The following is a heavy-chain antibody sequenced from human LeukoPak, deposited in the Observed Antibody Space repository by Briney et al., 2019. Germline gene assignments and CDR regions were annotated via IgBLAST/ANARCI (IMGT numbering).Heavy chain of an antibody. CDR3: ATGSMTTRYYYYFYMDV. J-gene: IGHJ6*03. CDR1: GGSINSTRYY. V-gene: IGHV4-39*01. CDR2: IYYSGDT. Sequence: PSETLSLTCTVSGGSINSTRYYWGWLRQPPGKGLEWIVSIYYSGDTHYNPSLRSRVTISVDTSKNQFSLKMNSMTAADTSVYYCATGSMTTRYYYYFYMDVWGKGATVTVSS. D-gene: IGHD4-11*01.